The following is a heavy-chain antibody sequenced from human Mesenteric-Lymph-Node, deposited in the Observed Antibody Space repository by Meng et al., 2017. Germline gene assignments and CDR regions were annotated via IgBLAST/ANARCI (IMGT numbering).Heavy chain of an antibody. J-gene: IGHJ4*02. Sequence: LSLTCAASGFTFSSYEMNWVRQAPGKGLEWVSYISSSGSTIYYADSVKGRFTVSRDNSKNMLYLQMNSLRGEDTAVYYCAKDTAITRGQGTLVTVSS. CDR2: ISSSGSTI. D-gene: IGHD5-18*01. CDR1: GFTFSSYE. V-gene: IGHV3-48*03. CDR3: AKDTAIT.